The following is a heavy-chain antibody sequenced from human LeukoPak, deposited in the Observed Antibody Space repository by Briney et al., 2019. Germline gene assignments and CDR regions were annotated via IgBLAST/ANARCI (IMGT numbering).Heavy chain of an antibody. CDR3: ARGKPNCSSTSCHRRHFDY. V-gene: IGHV4-34*01. J-gene: IGHJ4*02. Sequence: PSETLSLTCAVYGGSFSGYYWSWIRQPPGKGLEWIGEINHSGSTNYNPSLKSRVTISVDTSKNQFSLKLSSVTAADTAVYYCARGKPNCSSTSCHRRHFDYWGQGTLVTVSS. D-gene: IGHD2-2*01. CDR1: GGSFSGYY. CDR2: INHSGST.